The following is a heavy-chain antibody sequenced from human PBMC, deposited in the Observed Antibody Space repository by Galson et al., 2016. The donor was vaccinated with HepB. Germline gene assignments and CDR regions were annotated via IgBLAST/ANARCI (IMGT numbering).Heavy chain of an antibody. Sequence: SLRLSCAASGFTFSIHAMTWVRQAPGKGLEWVAAFGGSVDNPLYAHSVKGRFTISRDISNNTLYLHMHRLRAEDTAVYYCTTGPGGSWGQGTLVTVSS. CDR2: FGGSVDNP. D-gene: IGHD2-15*01. J-gene: IGHJ4*02. CDR3: TTGPGGS. CDR1: GFTFSIHA. V-gene: IGHV3-23*01.